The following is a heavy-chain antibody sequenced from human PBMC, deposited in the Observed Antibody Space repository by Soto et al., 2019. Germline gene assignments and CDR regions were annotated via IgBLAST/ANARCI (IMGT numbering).Heavy chain of an antibody. J-gene: IGHJ4*02. V-gene: IGHV4-30-4*01. D-gene: IGHD1-7*01. CDR2: ISYSGST. CDR1: GGSISSGNYY. CDR3: ATMGTPATGLYYFDY. Sequence: QVQLQESGPGLVKPSQTLSLTCTVSGGSISSGNYYWSWIRQPPGKGLEWIGFISYSGSTYYNASLKSRVTISVDTSKNRFSLNLSFVTAADTAVYYCATMGTPATGLYYFDYWGQGTLVTVSS.